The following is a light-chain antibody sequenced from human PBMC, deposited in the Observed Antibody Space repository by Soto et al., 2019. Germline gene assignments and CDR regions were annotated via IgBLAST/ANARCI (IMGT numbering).Light chain of an antibody. Sequence: DIHMTQSPSSLSASVGDRVTLTCRASQTISTFLNWYQHKPGKAPKLLIFDASNLHSGVPSRFSGSGSGTDVTLTISSLQPEDFATYSCQQSFSTPWTFGQGTKVEVK. J-gene: IGKJ1*01. V-gene: IGKV1-39*01. CDR2: DAS. CDR3: QQSFSTPWT. CDR1: QTISTF.